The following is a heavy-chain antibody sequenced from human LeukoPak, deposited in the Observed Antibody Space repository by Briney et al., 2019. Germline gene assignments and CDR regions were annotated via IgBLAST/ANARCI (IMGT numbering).Heavy chain of an antibody. V-gene: IGHV1-24*01. J-gene: IGHJ4*02. Sequence: APVKVSCKASGYTFTGYYMHWVRQAPGKGLEWMGGFDPEDGETIYAQKFQGRVTMTEDTSTDTAYMELSSLRSEDTAVYYCATEGVAGTFQIYYWGQGTLVTVSS. D-gene: IGHD6-19*01. CDR1: GYTFTGYY. CDR2: FDPEDGET. CDR3: ATEGVAGTFQIYY.